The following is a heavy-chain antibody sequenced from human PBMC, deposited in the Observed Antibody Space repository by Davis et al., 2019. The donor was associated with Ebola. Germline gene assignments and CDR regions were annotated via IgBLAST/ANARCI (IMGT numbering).Heavy chain of an antibody. V-gene: IGHV5-51*01. CDR3: ATGPTVTIDY. Sequence: GESLKISCKGSGYSFISYWIGWVRQMPGKGLEWMGIINPGDSDTRSCPSFQGQVTISADKSNSTAYLQWSSLKASDTAMYYCATGPTVTIDYWGQGTLVTVSS. J-gene: IGHJ4*02. CDR1: GYSFISYW. D-gene: IGHD4-17*01. CDR2: INPGDSDT.